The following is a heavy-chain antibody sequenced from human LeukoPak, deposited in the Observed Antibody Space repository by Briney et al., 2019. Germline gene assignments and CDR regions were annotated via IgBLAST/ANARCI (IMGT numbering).Heavy chain of an antibody. J-gene: IGHJ3*02. Sequence: GGSLRLSCAASGFTFDDYAMHWVRQAPGKGLEWVAVISNDGSNKYYADSAKGRFTISRDNSKNTLNLQMNSLRAEDTAVYYCAKDRCSGNTCYSVYSAFDIWGQGTMVTVSS. V-gene: IGHV3-30-3*01. CDR2: ISNDGSNK. CDR1: GFTFDDYA. D-gene: IGHD2-15*01. CDR3: AKDRCSGNTCYSVYSAFDI.